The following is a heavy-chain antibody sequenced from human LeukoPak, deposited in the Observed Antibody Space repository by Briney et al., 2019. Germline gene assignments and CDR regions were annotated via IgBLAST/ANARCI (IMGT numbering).Heavy chain of an antibody. V-gene: IGHV4-38-2*02. CDR2: ISHTGNT. Sequence: NPSETLSLTCTVSGYSISSGYSWGWIRQSPGEGLEWIGSISHTGNTHYNPSLQSRITISVDTSKTQFSLKLSSVTAADTAVYYCARAGGYVLYFDSWGQGTLVTVSS. CDR1: GYSISSGYS. CDR3: ARAGGYVLYFDS. D-gene: IGHD5-12*01. J-gene: IGHJ4*02.